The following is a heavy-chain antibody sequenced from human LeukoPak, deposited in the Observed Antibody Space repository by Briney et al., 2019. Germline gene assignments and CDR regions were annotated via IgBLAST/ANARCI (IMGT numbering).Heavy chain of an antibody. J-gene: IGHJ4*02. Sequence: SETLSLTCTVSGGPISSYYWSWIRQPPGKGLEWIGYIYYSGSTNYNPSLKSRVTISVDTSKNQFPLKLSSVTAADTAVYYCARGQTYYDSSGLHFDYWGQGTLVTVSS. CDR2: IYYSGST. V-gene: IGHV4-59*01. CDR1: GGPISSYY. CDR3: ARGQTYYDSSGLHFDY. D-gene: IGHD3-22*01.